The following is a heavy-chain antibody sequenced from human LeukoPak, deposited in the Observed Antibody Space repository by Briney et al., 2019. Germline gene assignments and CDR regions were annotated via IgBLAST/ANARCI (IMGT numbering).Heavy chain of an antibody. CDR2: IKQDGSKK. D-gene: IGHD5-24*01. Sequence: PGGSLRLSCAASGFPFSSYWMTWVRRAPGKGLEWVANIKQDGSKKSYVDSVKGRFTISRDNAKNSLYLQMNSLRAEDTAIYYCTRVGYIDEGIDYWGQGTLVTVSS. V-gene: IGHV3-7*04. CDR1: GFPFSSYW. CDR3: TRVGYIDEGIDY. J-gene: IGHJ4*02.